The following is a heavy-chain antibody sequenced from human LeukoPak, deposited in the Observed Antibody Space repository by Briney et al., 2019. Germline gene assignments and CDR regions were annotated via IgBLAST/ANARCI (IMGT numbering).Heavy chain of an antibody. J-gene: IGHJ4*02. D-gene: IGHD6-19*01. V-gene: IGHV3-7*03. CDR3: ARGSGWCDY. CDR1: GFTFSGYW. CDR2: IKDDGSQK. Sequence: GGSLRLSCAASGFTFSGYWMTWFRQAPGKGLEWGANIKDDGSQKYYVDSVKGRFTVSRDNAKNSLYLQINSLRAEDTAVYYCARGSGWCDYWGQGTLVTVSS.